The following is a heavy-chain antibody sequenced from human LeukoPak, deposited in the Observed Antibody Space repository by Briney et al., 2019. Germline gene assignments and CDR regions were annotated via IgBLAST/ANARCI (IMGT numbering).Heavy chain of an antibody. V-gene: IGHV3-66*02. Sequence: INTEGTTYYADSVKGRFIISRDNSKNTVYLQMNSLRVEDTAVYYCASEGDWGQGTLVTVSS. CDR3: ASEGD. J-gene: IGHJ4*02. CDR2: INTEGTT. D-gene: IGHD3-16*01.